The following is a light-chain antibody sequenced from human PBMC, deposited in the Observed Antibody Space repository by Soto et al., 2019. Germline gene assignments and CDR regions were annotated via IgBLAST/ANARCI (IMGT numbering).Light chain of an antibody. CDR2: GAS. CDR3: EDYNNWPRR. V-gene: IGKV3-15*01. J-gene: IGKJ1*01. Sequence: IMLTQSPGTLSLSRGSIATGSCRASQIVSNNYLAWYQQKPGQAPRLLIYGASTRATGIPARFSCSESGTEYDLTLRTLQSEDFAVHICEDYNNWPRRLGDGTKVDIK. CDR1: QIVSNN.